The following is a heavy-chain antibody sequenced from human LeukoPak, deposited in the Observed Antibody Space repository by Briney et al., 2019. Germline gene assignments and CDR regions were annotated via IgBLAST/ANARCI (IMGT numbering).Heavy chain of an antibody. CDR2: IIPILGIA. Sequence: SVKVSCKASGDTFSSYAISWVRQAPGQGLEWMGRIIPILGIANYAQKFQGRVTITADKSTSTAYMELSSLRSEDTAVYYCATESSSPLSLVVYWGQGTLVTVSS. J-gene: IGHJ4*02. D-gene: IGHD6-13*01. CDR3: ATESSSPLSLVVY. CDR1: GDTFSSYA. V-gene: IGHV1-69*04.